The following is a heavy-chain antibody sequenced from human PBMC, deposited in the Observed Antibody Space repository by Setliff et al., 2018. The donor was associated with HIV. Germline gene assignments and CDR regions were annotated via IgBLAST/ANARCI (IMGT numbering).Heavy chain of an antibody. J-gene: IGHJ4*02. CDR2: ISYDGSKK. D-gene: IGHD6-6*01. V-gene: IGHV3-30*04. CDR3: ARDTGQLVYYFDS. Sequence: GGSLRLSCAASGFTFSRYGMHWVRQAPGKGLEWVAFISYDGSKKYDADFVKGRFTISRDNSKNTLYLQMNSLRTDDTAVYFCARDTGQLVYYFDSWGQGTLVTVS. CDR1: GFTFSRYG.